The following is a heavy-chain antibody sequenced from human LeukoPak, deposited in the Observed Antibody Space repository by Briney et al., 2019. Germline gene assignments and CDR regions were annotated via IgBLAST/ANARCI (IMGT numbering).Heavy chain of an antibody. D-gene: IGHD3-16*01. J-gene: IGHJ6*02. CDR3: ARDDYVWGSTYYYGMDV. CDR1: GFTFSSYA. CDR2: ISGSGGST. V-gene: IGHV3-23*01. Sequence: PGGSLRLSCAASGFTFSSYAMSWVRQAPGKGLEWVSAISGSGGSTYYADSVKGRFTISRDNSKNTLYLQMDSLRAEDTAVYYCARDDYVWGSTYYYGMDVWGQGTTVTVSS.